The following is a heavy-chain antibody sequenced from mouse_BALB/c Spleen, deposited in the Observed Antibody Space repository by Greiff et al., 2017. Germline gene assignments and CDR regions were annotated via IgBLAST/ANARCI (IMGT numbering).Heavy chain of an antibody. J-gene: IGHJ4*01. Sequence: QVQLQQSGAELVRPGSSVKISCKASGYAFSSYWMNWVKQRPGQGLEWIGQIYPGDGDTNYNGKFKGKATLTADKSSSTAYMQLSSLTSEDSAVYFCARNYYGSYAMDYWGQGTSVTVSS. CDR1: GYAFSSYW. CDR2: IYPGDGDT. CDR3: ARNYYGSYAMDY. D-gene: IGHD1-1*01. V-gene: IGHV1-80*01.